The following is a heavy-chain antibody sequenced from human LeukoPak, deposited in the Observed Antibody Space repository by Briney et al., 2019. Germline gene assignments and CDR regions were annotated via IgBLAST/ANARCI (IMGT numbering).Heavy chain of an antibody. CDR1: GFTFSAYA. CDR2: TRYDESHK. Sequence: PGGSLRLSCAASGFTFSAYAMHWVRQAPDKGLEWVAVTRYDESHKYYADSVKGRFTISRDNSKNTLYLQMNSLRAEDTAVYYCARPSDGYYEQGGYFDSWGQGSLVTVSS. V-gene: IGHV3-33*01. D-gene: IGHD4-17*01. J-gene: IGHJ4*02. CDR3: ARPSDGYYEQGGYFDS.